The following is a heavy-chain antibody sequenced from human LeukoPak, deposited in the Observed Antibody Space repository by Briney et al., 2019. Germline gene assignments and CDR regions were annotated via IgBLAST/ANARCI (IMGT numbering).Heavy chain of an antibody. CDR3: ARQSISGSSLSYFDY. CDR1: GGYISSYY. Sequence: SETLSLTCTVYGGYISSYYWSWSRQPPGKGLKWIGNIYDSGSTNYNPSLKSRVTISVDTSKNQCSLKLSSVTAADTAVYYCARQSISGSSLSYFDYWGQGTLVNVSS. CDR2: IYDSGST. V-gene: IGHV4-59*01. D-gene: IGHD3-22*01. J-gene: IGHJ4*02.